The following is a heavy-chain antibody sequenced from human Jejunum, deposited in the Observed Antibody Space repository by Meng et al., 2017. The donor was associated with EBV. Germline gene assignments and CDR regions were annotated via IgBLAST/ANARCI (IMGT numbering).Heavy chain of an antibody. Sequence: VQLQGSGPGLVKPSGTLPPTCGVSGGSISTDNWWSWVRQPPGKGLEYIGEIHHSGSTKYNPSLKSRVTISVDKSNNHFSLKLSSVTAADTAVYYCARDRGVEDYWGQGTLVTVSS. CDR2: IHHSGST. CDR3: ARDRGVEDY. J-gene: IGHJ4*02. V-gene: IGHV4-4*02. D-gene: IGHD5-24*01. CDR1: GGSISTDNW.